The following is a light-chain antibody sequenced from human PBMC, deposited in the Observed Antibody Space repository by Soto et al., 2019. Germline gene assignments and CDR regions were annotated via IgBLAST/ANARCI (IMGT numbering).Light chain of an antibody. J-gene: IGLJ3*02. Sequence: NFMLTQPHSVSESPGKTVTISCTRSSGSIASNYGQWYQQRPGSSPTTVIYEDKQRPSGVPDRFSGSIDSSSNSASLTISGLKTEDEADYYCQSYDNSSSWVFGGGTKLTVL. V-gene: IGLV6-57*01. CDR3: QSYDNSSSWV. CDR1: SGSIASNY. CDR2: EDK.